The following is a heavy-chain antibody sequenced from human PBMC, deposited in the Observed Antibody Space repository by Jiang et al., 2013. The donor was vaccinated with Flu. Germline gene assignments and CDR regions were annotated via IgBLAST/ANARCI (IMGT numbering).Heavy chain of an antibody. D-gene: IGHD2-21*02. CDR3: ARGGVTAGGAGDY. V-gene: IGHV1-46*01. J-gene: IGHJ4*02. CDR2: INPSGGST. CDR1: GYIFTSYY. Sequence: KASGYIFTSYYMHWVRQAPGQGLEWMGIINPSGGSTSYAQKFQGRVTMTRDTSTSTVYMELSSLRSEDTAVYYCARGGVTAGGAGDYWGQGTLVTVSS.